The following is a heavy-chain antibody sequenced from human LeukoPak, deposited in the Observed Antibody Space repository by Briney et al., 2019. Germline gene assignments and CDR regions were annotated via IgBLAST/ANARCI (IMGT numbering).Heavy chain of an antibody. V-gene: IGHV3-66*01. J-gene: IGHJ4*02. CDR3: ASGRRGQQLDY. CDR2: IYSGGST. CDR1: GFTVSSNY. Sequence: GGSLRLSCAASGFTVSSNYMSWVRQAPGKGLEWVSVIYSGGSTYYADSVNGRFTISRDNSKNTLYLQMNSLRAEDTAVYYCASGRRGQQLDYWGQGTLVTVSS. D-gene: IGHD6-13*01.